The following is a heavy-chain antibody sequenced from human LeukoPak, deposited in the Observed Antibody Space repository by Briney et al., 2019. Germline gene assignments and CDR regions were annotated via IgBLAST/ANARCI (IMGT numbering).Heavy chain of an antibody. D-gene: IGHD2-15*01. CDR1: GGSISSYY. J-gene: IGHJ4*02. V-gene: IGHV4-59*01. CDR2: IYYSGST. CDR3: ATVRLGYCSGGSCYSPNYFDY. Sequence: SETLSLTCTVSGGSISSYYWSWIRQPPGKGLEWIGYIYYSGSTNYNPSLKSRVTISVDTSKNQFSLKLSSVTAADTAVYYCATVRLGYCSGGSCYSPNYFDYWGQGTLVTVSS.